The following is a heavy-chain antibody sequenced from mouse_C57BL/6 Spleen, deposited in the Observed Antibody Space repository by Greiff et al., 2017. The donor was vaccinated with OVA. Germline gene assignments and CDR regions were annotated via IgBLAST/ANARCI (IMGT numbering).Heavy chain of an antibody. CDR1: GFNIKDYY. V-gene: IGHV14-1*01. Sequence: EVKLQQSGAELVRPGASVKLSCTASGFNIKDYYMHWVKQRPEQGLEWIGRIDPEDGDTEYAPKFQGKATMTADTSSNTAYLQLSSLTSEDTAVYYCTTPYYGSSYGAMDYWGQGTSVTVSS. J-gene: IGHJ4*01. CDR3: TTPYYGSSYGAMDY. CDR2: IDPEDGDT. D-gene: IGHD1-1*01.